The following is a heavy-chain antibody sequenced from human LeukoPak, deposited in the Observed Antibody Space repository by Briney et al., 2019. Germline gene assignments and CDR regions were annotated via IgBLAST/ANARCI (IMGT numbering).Heavy chain of an antibody. CDR1: GFTFSSYS. CDR2: ISSSSSTI. CDR3: AKDMSSGSYYFDY. D-gene: IGHD3-10*01. V-gene: IGHV3-48*04. J-gene: IGHJ4*02. Sequence: GGSLRLSCAASGFTFSSYSMNWVRQAPGKGLEWVSYISSSSSTIYYADSVKGRFTISRDNAKNSLYLQMNSLRAEDTALYYCAKDMSSGSYYFDYWGQGTLVTVSS.